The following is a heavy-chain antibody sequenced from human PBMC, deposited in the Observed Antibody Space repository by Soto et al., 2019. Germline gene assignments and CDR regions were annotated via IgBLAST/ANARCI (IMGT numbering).Heavy chain of an antibody. J-gene: IGHJ6*02. CDR1: GYTFTSYD. CDR3: ARVGVVVAARYYYYGMDV. V-gene: IGHV1-8*01. D-gene: IGHD2-15*01. CDR2: MNPNSGNT. Sequence: QVQLVQSGAEVKKPGASVKVSCKASGYTFTSYDINWVRQATGQGLEWMGWMNPNSGNTGYAQKFQGRVTMTRNTSISTAYMELSSLRSEDTAVYYCARVGVVVAARYYYYGMDVWGQGTTVTVSS.